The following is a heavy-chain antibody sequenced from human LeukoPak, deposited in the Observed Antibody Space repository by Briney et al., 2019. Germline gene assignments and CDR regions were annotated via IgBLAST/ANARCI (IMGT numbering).Heavy chain of an antibody. V-gene: IGHV3-23*01. J-gene: IGHJ4*02. Sequence: PGGSLRLSCAASGFTFSSYAMSWVRQAPGKGLEWVSAISGSGGSTYYADSVKGRFTISRDNSKNTLYLQMNSLRAEDTAVYYCAEDSRYYGSALVDYWGQGTLVTVSS. CDR2: ISGSGGST. D-gene: IGHD3-10*01. CDR3: AEDSRYYGSALVDY. CDR1: GFTFSSYA.